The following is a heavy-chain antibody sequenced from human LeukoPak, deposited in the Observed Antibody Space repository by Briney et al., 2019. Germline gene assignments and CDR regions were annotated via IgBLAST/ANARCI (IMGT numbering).Heavy chain of an antibody. J-gene: IGHJ4*02. CDR1: GYTFINSG. CDR2: ISAYNGNT. V-gene: IGHV1-18*01. Sequence: ASVKVSCKASGYTFINSGITWVRQAPGQGLEWMGWISAYNGNTDYAQKFQGRVTMTTDTFTTTAYMHLTSLSSDDTAVYYCARGRDKGDYWGQGTLVTVSS. CDR3: ARGRDKGDY.